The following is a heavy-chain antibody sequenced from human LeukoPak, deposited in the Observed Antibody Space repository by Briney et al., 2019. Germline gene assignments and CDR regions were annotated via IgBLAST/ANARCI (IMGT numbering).Heavy chain of an antibody. Sequence: SETLSLTCAVYGGSFSGYYWSWIRPPPGKGLEWIGFIYDSGSTNYNPSLKSRVTISVDTSKNQFSLKLRSVTAADTAVYYCARGRAYYDSSGYYTPPRRYYYYYYMDVWGKGTTVTVSS. CDR2: IYDSGST. CDR1: GGSFSGYY. V-gene: IGHV4-34*01. J-gene: IGHJ6*03. CDR3: ARGRAYYDSSGYYTPPRRYYYYYYMDV. D-gene: IGHD3-22*01.